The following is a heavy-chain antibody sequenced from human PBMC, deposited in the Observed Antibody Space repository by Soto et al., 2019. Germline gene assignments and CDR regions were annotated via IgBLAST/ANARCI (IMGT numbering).Heavy chain of an antibody. CDR2: IYYSGST. D-gene: IGHD3-16*01. CDR1: GGSISSGDYY. Sequence: QVQLQESGPGLVKPSQTLSLTCTVSGGSISSGDYYWSWIRQPPGKGLEWIGYIYYSGSTYYNPSPKSRVTISVDTSKNQFSLKLSSVTAADTAVYYCAIETLGELWAFDPWGQGTLVTVSS. V-gene: IGHV4-30-4*01. CDR3: AIETLGELWAFDP. J-gene: IGHJ5*02.